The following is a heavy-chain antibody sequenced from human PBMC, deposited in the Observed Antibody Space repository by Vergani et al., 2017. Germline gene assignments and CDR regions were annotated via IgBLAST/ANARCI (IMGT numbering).Heavy chain of an antibody. V-gene: IGHV3-30*02. CDR1: GVTLSNYD. D-gene: IGHD3-16*01. J-gene: IGHJ4*02. CDR3: AKHFRGWGIDY. Sequence: VQLVESGGGVVQRGGSLRLSCATSGVTLSNYDMQWIRQGPGKGLEFVAFIQFDGSNQYYADSVKGRFTLSRDFSKNTLYLQMNSLRTDDTATDYCAKHFRGWGIDYWGQGTQVIVSS. CDR2: IQFDGSNQ.